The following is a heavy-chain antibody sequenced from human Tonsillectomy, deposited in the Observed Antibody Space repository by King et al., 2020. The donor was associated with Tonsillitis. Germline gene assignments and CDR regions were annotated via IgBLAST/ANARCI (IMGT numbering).Heavy chain of an antibody. CDR1: GGSITSGHYY. D-gene: IGHD2-15*01. CDR2: IYYSGST. CDR3: AGRRQAATVSESDY. Sequence: QLQESGPGLVKPSQTLSLTCTVSGGSITSGHYYWNWIRQHPGKGLEWVGYIYYSGSTYYNPSLKSRVTISVDTSKNQFSLKLSSVTAADTAVYYCAGRRQAATVSESDYWGQGTLVTVSS. J-gene: IGHJ4*02. V-gene: IGHV4-30-4*08.